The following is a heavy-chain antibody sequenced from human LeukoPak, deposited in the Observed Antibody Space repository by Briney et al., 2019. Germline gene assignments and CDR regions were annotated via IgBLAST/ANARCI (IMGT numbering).Heavy chain of an antibody. CDR2: INPNSGGT. D-gene: IGHD1-1*01. V-gene: IGHV1-2*02. J-gene: IGHJ6*02. CDR1: GYTFTGYY. Sequence: ASVKVSCKASGYTFTGYYMHWVRQAPGQGLEWMGWINPNSGGTNYAQKFQGRVTMTRDTSISTAYMELSRLRSDDTAVYYCARDLEPDYYYYGMDVWGQGTTVTVSS. CDR3: ARDLEPDYYYYGMDV.